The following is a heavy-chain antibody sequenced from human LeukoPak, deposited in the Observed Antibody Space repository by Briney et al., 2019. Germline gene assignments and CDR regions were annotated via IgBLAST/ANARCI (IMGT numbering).Heavy chain of an antibody. CDR1: GGSISSSNW. J-gene: IGHJ4*02. Sequence: SGTLSLTCAVSGGSISSSNWWCFVRQPTGKRVWCGGEITNSGSTNYNPSLKSRAIISVDKSKKQFFQKLSSVTAADTAVYYCARGKVTRRYFDYWGQGTLVTVSS. CDR2: ITNSGST. D-gene: IGHD2-21*02. V-gene: IGHV4-4*02. CDR3: ARGKVTRRYFDY.